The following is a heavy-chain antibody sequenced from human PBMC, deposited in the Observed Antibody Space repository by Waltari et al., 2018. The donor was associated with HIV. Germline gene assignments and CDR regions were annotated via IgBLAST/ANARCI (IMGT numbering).Heavy chain of an antibody. CDR3: ARVDGSASFSFDS. V-gene: IGHV7-4-1*02. CDR1: TYTFTNYA. Sequence: QVQLVQSGSDLKKPGASVNVSCKASTYTFTNYALNWVRQAPGQGLEWMGWIKTRTGNPTYAQAFTGRFVFTLDTSVSTAYLQITSLKAEDTAIYYCARVDGSASFSFDSWGQGALVTVSS. J-gene: IGHJ4*02. CDR2: IKTRTGNP. D-gene: IGHD1-1*01.